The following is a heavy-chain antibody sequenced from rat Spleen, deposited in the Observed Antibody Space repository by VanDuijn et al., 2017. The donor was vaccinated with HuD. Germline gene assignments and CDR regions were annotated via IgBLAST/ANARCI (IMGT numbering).Heavy chain of an antibody. J-gene: IGHJ2*01. Sequence: QVQLKESGPGLVHPSQTLSLTCTVSGFSLTSDGVSWVRQPPGKGLEWIAAVSSGGNTYYDSTLKSRLSISRDTSRNQVFLKMHSLQTDDTGTYYCSRYNSGFDYWGQGVMVTVSS. D-gene: IGHD4-3*01. CDR3: SRYNSGFDY. CDR2: VSSGGNT. V-gene: IGHV2S12*01. CDR1: GFSLTSDG.